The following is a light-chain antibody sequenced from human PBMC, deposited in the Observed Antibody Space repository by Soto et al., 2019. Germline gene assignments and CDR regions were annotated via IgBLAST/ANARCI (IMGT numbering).Light chain of an antibody. CDR1: QNINTY. Sequence: EIVLTQSPATLSLSPGERATLSCRASQNINTYLVWYQQKPGQAPRLLIYDASKRATVIPDRFSGSGSGTDFTLTISSLAPEDFALYYCQQRSSWPRAFGGGTKVEIK. CDR2: DAS. J-gene: IGKJ4*01. CDR3: QQRSSWPRA. V-gene: IGKV3-11*01.